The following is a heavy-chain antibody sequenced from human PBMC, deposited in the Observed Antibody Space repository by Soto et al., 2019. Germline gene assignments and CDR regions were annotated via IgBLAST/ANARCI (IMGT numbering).Heavy chain of an antibody. CDR3: ARIWDTAMVTPDY. Sequence: PGESLKISCKGSGYSFTSYWIGWVRQMPGKGLEGMGVIYPGDSDTRYSPSFQGQVTLSADKSISTAYLQWSSLQASDTAMYYCARIWDTAMVTPDYWAQGTLVPVSS. D-gene: IGHD5-18*01. CDR2: IYPGDSDT. CDR1: GYSFTSYW. J-gene: IGHJ4*02. V-gene: IGHV5-51*01.